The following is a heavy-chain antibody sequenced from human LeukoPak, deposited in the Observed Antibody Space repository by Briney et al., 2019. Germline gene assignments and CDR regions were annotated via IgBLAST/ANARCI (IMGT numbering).Heavy chain of an antibody. CDR3: ARALYGNYSPFDY. CDR2: IYHSGST. D-gene: IGHD1-26*01. Sequence: SETLSLTCTVSGDSISSGGYYWNWIRQPPGKGLEWIGYIYHSGSTYYNPSLKSRVTISVDRSKNQFSPKLSSVTAADTAVYYCARALYGNYSPFDYWGQGTLVTVSS. J-gene: IGHJ4*02. V-gene: IGHV4-30-2*01. CDR1: GDSISSGGYY.